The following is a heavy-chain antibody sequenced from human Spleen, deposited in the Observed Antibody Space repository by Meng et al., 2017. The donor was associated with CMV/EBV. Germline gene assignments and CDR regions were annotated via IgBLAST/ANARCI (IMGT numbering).Heavy chain of an antibody. D-gene: IGHD2-2*01. CDR3: ARVEGVVPADYGMDV. V-gene: IGHV1-2*02. CDR1: GYTFTGYY. J-gene: IGHJ6*02. Sequence: SGYTFTGYYMHWVRQAPGQGLEWMGWINPNSGGTNYAQKFQGRVTMTRDTSISTAYMELSRLRSDDTAVYYCARVEGVVPADYGMDVWGQGTTVTVSS. CDR2: INPNSGGT.